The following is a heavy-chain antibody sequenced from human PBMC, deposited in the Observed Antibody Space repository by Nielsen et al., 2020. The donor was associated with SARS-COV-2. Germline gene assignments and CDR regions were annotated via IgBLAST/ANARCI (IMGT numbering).Heavy chain of an antibody. V-gene: IGHV1-18*01. CDR3: ARGGGVVVVPAPFEDWFDP. CDR1: GYTFTSYG. D-gene: IGHD2-2*01. J-gene: IGHJ5*02. CDR2: ISAYNGNT. Sequence: ASVKVSCKASGYTFTSYGISWVRQAPGQGLEWMGWISAYNGNTNYAQKLQGRVTMTTDTSTSTAYMELRSLRSDDTAVYYCARGGGVVVVPAPFEDWFDPWGQGTLVTFSS.